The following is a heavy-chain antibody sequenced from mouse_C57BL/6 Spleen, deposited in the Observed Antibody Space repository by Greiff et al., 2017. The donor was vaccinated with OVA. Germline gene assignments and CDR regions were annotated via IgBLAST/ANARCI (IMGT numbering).Heavy chain of an antibody. J-gene: IGHJ4*01. Sequence: DVKLQESGPGLVKPSQTVFLTCTVTGISITTGNYRWSWIRQFPGNKLEWIGYIYYSGTITYNPSLTSRTTITRDTPKNQFFLEMNSLTAEDTATYYCARDGNSYAMDYWGQGTSVTVSS. V-gene: IGHV3-5*01. D-gene: IGHD2-1*01. CDR3: ARDGNSYAMDY. CDR2: IYYSGTI. CDR1: GISITTGNYR.